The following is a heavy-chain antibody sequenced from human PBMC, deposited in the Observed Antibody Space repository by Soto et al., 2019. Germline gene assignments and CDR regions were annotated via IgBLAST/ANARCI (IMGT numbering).Heavy chain of an antibody. V-gene: IGHV1-18*01. CDR3: VREYCTSTRCYGGDY. D-gene: IGHD2-2*01. J-gene: IGHJ4*02. Sequence: ASVKVSCKASDYTFTTYGISWVRQAPGQGLEWMGWISTYNGDTNYAQKLRDRVTMTTDTSTNTAYMELRNLRSDDTAVYYCVREYCTSTRCYGGDYWGQGTLVTVSS. CDR2: ISTYNGDT. CDR1: DYTFTTYG.